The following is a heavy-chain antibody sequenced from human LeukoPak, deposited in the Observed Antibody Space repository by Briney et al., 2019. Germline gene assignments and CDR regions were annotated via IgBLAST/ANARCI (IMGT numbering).Heavy chain of an antibody. CDR1: GGSFSGYY. J-gene: IGHJ4*02. CDR3: ARGAAAAIDY. CDR2: INHSGGT. D-gene: IGHD6-13*01. V-gene: IGHV4-34*01. Sequence: SETLSLTCAVYGGSFSGYYWSWIRQPPGKRLEWIGEINHSGGTNYNPSLKSRVTISVDTSKNQFSLKLSSVTAADTAVYYCARGAAAAIDYWGQGTLVTVSS.